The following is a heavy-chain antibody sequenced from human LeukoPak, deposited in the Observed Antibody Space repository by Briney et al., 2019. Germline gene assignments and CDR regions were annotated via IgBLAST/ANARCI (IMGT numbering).Heavy chain of an antibody. V-gene: IGHV1-69*01. Sequence: SVXVSCKASGGTFSSCAISWVRQAPGQGVEGMGGIIPIFGTANYAQKFQGRVTITPDQSTSTAYIELSSLRSEDTAVYYCAGQSPGGLIGLDVWGKGTTVTVSS. CDR3: AGQSPGGLIGLDV. J-gene: IGHJ6*04. CDR2: IIPIFGTA. D-gene: IGHD2/OR15-2a*01. CDR1: GGTFSSCA.